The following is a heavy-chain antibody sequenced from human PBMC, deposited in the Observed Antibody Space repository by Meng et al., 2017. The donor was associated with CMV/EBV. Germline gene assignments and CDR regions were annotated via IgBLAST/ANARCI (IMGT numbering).Heavy chain of an antibody. CDR2: IYHSGSA. CDR3: AREAYSCTSTSCYGVYFDY. D-gene: IGHD2-2*01. CDR1: ISSGNW. J-gene: IGHJ4*02. Sequence: ISSGNWWGWIRQPPGKGLEWIGEIYHSGSADYNPSLKSRVTISVDKSKNQFSLKLSSVTAADTAVYYCAREAYSCTSTSCYGVYFDYWGQGTLVTVSS. V-gene: IGHV4-4*02.